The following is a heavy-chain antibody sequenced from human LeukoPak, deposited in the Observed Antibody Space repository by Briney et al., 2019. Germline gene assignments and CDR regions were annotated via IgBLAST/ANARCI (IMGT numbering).Heavy chain of an antibody. CDR3: ARGYSSSSWFDP. Sequence: GASVKVSCKASGGTFSSYAISWVRQAPGQGLEWMGGIIPIFGTANYAQKFQGRVTITADESTSTAYMELSSLRSEDTAVYYCARGYSSSSWFDPWGQGTLVTVSS. D-gene: IGHD6-6*01. CDR2: IIPIFGTA. J-gene: IGHJ5*02. V-gene: IGHV1-69*13. CDR1: GGTFSSYA.